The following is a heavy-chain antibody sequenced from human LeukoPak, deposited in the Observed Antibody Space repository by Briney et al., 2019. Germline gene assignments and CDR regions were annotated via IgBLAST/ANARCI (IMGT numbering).Heavy chain of an antibody. CDR3: AGGGSSSWYRRGEYSS. D-gene: IGHD6-13*01. Sequence: SETLSLTCTVSGYSISSGYYWGWIRQPPGKGLEWIGRIYHSGSTYYNPSLKSRVTISVDTSKNQFSLKLSSVTAADTAVYYCAGGGSSSWYRRGEYSSWGQGTLVTVSS. CDR2: IYHSGST. J-gene: IGHJ5*02. V-gene: IGHV4-38-2*02. CDR1: GYSISSGYY.